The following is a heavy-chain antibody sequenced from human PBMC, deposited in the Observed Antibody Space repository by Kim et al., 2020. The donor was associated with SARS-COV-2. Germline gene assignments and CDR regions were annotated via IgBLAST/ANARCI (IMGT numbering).Heavy chain of an antibody. D-gene: IGHD3-10*01. J-gene: IGHJ4*02. Sequence: SETLSLTCTVSGGSISSYYWSWIRQPPGKGLEWIGYIYYSGSTNYNPSLKSRVTISVDTSKNQFSLKLSSVTAADTAVYYCARGWGLWFGESGFDYWGQGTLVTVSS. CDR1: GGSISSYY. V-gene: IGHV4-59*08. CDR3: ARGWGLWFGESGFDY. CDR2: IYYSGST.